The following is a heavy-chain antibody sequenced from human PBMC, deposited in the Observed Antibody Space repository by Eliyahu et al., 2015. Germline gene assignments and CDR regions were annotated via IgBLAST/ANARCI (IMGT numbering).Heavy chain of an antibody. CDR3: ARKCDDSSGCP. Sequence: QLQLQESGPGLVKPSETLSLXCTVSGXSISSSSYYWGWIRQPPGKGLEWIGSIYYSGSTYYNPSLKSRVTISVDTSKNQFSLKLSSVTAADTAVYYCARKCDDSSGCPWGQGTLVTVSS. D-gene: IGHD3-22*01. V-gene: IGHV4-39*01. CDR1: GXSISSSSYY. CDR2: IYYSGST. J-gene: IGHJ5*02.